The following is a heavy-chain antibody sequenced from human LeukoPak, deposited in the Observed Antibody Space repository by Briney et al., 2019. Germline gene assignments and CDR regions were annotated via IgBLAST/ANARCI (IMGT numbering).Heavy chain of an antibody. D-gene: IGHD3-22*01. CDR1: GGSISSGGYY. V-gene: IGHV4-31*03. CDR3: ARAGLYYYDSSGYSHLPYYFDY. J-gene: IGHJ4*02. Sequence: SQTLSLTCTVSGGSISSGGYYWRWIPQHPGEGLEWIGYIYYSGITSYNPSLKSRVTISVDTSKNQFSLKLSSVTAADTAVYYCARAGLYYYDSSGYSHLPYYFDYWGQGTLVTVSS. CDR2: IYYSGIT.